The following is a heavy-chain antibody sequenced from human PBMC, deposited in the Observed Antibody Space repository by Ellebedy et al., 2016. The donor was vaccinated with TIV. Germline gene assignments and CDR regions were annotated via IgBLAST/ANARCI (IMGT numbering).Heavy chain of an antibody. CDR2: ISGSGVTT. J-gene: IGHJ4*02. CDR1: GFTFSRTA. V-gene: IGHV3-23*01. CDR3: AKEWNMAKNRDYFDY. D-gene: IGHD5-24*01. Sequence: GESLKISXAASGFTFSRTAMSWVRQAPGKGLEWVSVISGSGVTTDYADSVKGRFTISRDNSKNTLILQMNSLRAEDTAIYYCAKEWNMAKNRDYFDYWGQGTLVTVSS.